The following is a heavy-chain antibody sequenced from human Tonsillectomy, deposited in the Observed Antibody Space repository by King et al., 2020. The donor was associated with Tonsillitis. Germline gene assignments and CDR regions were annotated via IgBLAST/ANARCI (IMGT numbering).Heavy chain of an antibody. V-gene: IGHV1-69*01. CDR1: GDTFNTFV. CDR3: ARAYYYDSTGYYYFDY. Sequence: QLVQSGAEVKKPGSSVKVSCKGSGDTFNTFVINWVRQAPGQGLEWLGGINPIPSIVTYAQKFQDRVTITADVSASAAYMELSSLTSEDTAVYYCARAYYYDSTGYYYFDYWGQGTLVTVSS. D-gene: IGHD3-22*01. J-gene: IGHJ4*02. CDR2: INPIPSIV.